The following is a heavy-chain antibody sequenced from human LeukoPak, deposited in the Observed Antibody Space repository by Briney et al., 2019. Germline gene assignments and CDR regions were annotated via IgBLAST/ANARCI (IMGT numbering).Heavy chain of an antibody. D-gene: IGHD3-9*01. CDR1: GDSVSSNSAA. Sequence: PSQTLSLTCAISGDSVSSNSAAWNWIRQSPSRALEWLGRTYYRSKWYNDYAVSVKSRITINPDTSKNQFSLQLNFVTPEDTAVYYCTRATYYDILTGYGLFDYWRQGTLVTVSS. CDR3: TRATYYDILTGYGLFDY. CDR2: TYYRSKWYN. J-gene: IGHJ4*02. V-gene: IGHV6-1*01.